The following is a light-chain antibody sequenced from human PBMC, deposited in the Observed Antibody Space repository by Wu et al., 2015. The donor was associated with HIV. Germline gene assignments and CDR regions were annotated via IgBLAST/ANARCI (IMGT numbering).Light chain of an antibody. Sequence: EIVLTQSPGTLSLSPGERATLSCRASQSVSSSYLAWYQQKPGQAPRLLIYGASSRATGIPDRFSGSGAGTDFTLTISRLEPEDFAVYYCQHYDSWPYTFGQGTKLQI. CDR2: GAS. J-gene: IGKJ2*01. V-gene: IGKV3-20*01. CDR3: QHYDSWPYT. CDR1: QSVSSSY.